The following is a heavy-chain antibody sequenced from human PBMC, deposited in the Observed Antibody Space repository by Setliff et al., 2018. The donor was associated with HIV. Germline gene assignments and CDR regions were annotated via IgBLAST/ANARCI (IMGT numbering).Heavy chain of an antibody. Sequence: SETLSLTCTVSGGSMSSSSYYWGWIRQTPDKGLEWIGIIYYSGATYYNPSITSRVTISVDTSRNQFSLKLRSVTAADTAAYYCARLGYVSGGFYKTPGPYYFDYWGQGALVTVSS. D-gene: IGHD3-10*01. V-gene: IGHV4-39*01. CDR3: ARLGYVSGGFYKTPGPYYFDY. CDR2: IYYSGAT. CDR1: GGSMSSSSYY. J-gene: IGHJ4*02.